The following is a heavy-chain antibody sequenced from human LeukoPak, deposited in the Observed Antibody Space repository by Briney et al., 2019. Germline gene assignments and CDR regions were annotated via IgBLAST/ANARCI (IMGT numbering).Heavy chain of an antibody. CDR1: GYTFTDYG. J-gene: IGHJ4*02. V-gene: IGHV1-18*01. D-gene: IGHD4-23*01. CDR2: ISVYNGKT. Sequence: GASVKVSCKASGYTFTDYGVYWVRQAPGQGLQWMGWISVYNGKTNYGPLQGRVTMTTDTSTGTAYMELRNLRSEDTAIYYCARHMTTVVTSLDSWGQGTLVTVSS. CDR3: ARHMTTVVTSLDS.